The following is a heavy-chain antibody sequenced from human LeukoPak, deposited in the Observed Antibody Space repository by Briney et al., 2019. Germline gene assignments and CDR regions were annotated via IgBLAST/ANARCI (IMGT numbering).Heavy chain of an antibody. CDR3: ARGGDYDFWSGYYPFDY. Sequence: ASVKVSCKASGYTFTSYGISWVRQAPGQGLEWMGWISAYNGNTNYAQKLQGRVTMTTDTSTSTAYMELRSLRSEDTAVYYCARGGDYDFWSGYYPFDYWGQGTLVTVSS. J-gene: IGHJ4*02. V-gene: IGHV1-18*01. CDR1: GYTFTSYG. D-gene: IGHD3-3*01. CDR2: ISAYNGNT.